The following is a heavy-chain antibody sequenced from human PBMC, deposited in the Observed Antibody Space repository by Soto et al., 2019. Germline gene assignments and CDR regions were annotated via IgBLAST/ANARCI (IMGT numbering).Heavy chain of an antibody. J-gene: IGHJ4*02. CDR3: ASGVVGGVNVH. Sequence: EVQLVESGGGLVQPGGSLRLSCAASGFAFRSCWMHWVRQVPGKGLVWVSRINNDETTTNYADTVKGRFIISSANAEKTLYLQMYRLRFEDTAVYSCASGVVGGVNVHCGQRTLGSASS. V-gene: IGHV3-74*01. CDR2: INNDETTT. D-gene: IGHD3-16*01. CDR1: GFAFRSCW.